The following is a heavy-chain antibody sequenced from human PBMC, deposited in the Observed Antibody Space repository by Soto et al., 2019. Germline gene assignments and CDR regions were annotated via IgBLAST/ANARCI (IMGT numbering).Heavy chain of an antibody. V-gene: IGHV4-30-2*01. D-gene: IGHD7-27*01. CDR3: ARENRLGTYYFDH. J-gene: IGHJ4*02. CDR2: IFHTGST. Sequence: KPSETLSLTCAVSGGSISSAGYSWSWIRQPPGKGLEWIGYIFHTGSTYYNPSLKSRVTISIDRSKNQFSLNLSSVTAADTAVYYCARENRLGTYYFDHWGQGTLVTVSS. CDR1: GGSISSAGYS.